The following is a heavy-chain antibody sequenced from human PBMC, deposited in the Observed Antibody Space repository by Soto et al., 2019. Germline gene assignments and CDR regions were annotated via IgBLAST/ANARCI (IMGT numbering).Heavy chain of an antibody. J-gene: IGHJ5*02. CDR3: ARVNYDFWSGYYRSNWFDP. V-gene: IGHV1-3*01. D-gene: IGHD3-3*01. Sequence: ASVKVSCKASGYTFTSYAMHWVRQAPGQRLEWMRWINAGNGNTKYSQKFQGRVTITRDTSASTAYMELSSLRAEDTAVYYCARVNYDFWSGYYRSNWFDPWGQGTLVPSPQ. CDR2: INAGNGNT. CDR1: GYTFTSYA.